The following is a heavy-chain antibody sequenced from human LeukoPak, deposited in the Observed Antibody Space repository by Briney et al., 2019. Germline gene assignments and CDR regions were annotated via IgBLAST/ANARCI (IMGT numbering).Heavy chain of an antibody. CDR3: AKDLWFGDPPRY. Sequence: GGSLRLSCAASGFTFSSYSMNWVRQAPGKGLEWVSSISSSSSYIYYADSVKGRFTISRDNAKNSLYLQMNSLRAEDTAVYYCAKDLWFGDPPRYWGQGTLVTVSS. CDR2: ISSSSSYI. J-gene: IGHJ4*02. V-gene: IGHV3-21*04. D-gene: IGHD3-10*01. CDR1: GFTFSSYS.